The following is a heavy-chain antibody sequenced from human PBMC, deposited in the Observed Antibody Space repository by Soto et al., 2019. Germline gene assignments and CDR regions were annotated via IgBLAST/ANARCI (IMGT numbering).Heavy chain of an antibody. Sequence: GGSLRLSCAASGFTFSSYSMNWVRQAPGKGLEWVSSISSSSSYIYYADSVKGRFTISRDNAKNSLYLQMNSLRAEDTAVYYCARDIGYYDSSGYYFYWGQGTLVTVSS. D-gene: IGHD3-22*01. J-gene: IGHJ4*02. CDR2: ISSSSSYI. CDR3: ARDIGYYDSSGYYFY. V-gene: IGHV3-21*01. CDR1: GFTFSSYS.